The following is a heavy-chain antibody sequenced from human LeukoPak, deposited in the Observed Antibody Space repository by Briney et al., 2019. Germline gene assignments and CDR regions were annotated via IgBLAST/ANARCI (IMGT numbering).Heavy chain of an antibody. CDR1: GYTFTGYY. J-gene: IGHJ4*02. Sequence: ASVKVSCKASGYTFTGYYMHWVRQAPGRGLEWMGWINPNSGGTNYAQKFQGRVTMTRDTSISTAYMELSRLRSDDTAVYYCARGLYYYDSSTPGDYWGQGTLVTVSS. CDR2: INPNSGGT. D-gene: IGHD3-22*01. V-gene: IGHV1-2*02. CDR3: ARGLYYYDSSTPGDY.